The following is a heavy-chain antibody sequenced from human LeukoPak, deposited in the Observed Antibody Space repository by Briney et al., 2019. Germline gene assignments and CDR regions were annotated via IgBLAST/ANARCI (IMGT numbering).Heavy chain of an antibody. Sequence: GGSLRLSCVASGFTFSSYAMSWVRQAPGKGLEWVSAISGSGVTTHYAGSVKGRFSISRDNAENTLYLQMNSLRVEDTAVYYCVRSAFHAGSGNYYDYWGQGTLVTVSS. CDR2: ISGSGVTT. J-gene: IGHJ4*02. V-gene: IGHV3-23*01. CDR1: GFTFSSYA. CDR3: VRSAFHAGSGNYYDY. D-gene: IGHD3-22*01.